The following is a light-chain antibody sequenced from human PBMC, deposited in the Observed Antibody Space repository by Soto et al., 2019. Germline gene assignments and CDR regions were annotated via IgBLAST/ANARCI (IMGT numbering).Light chain of an antibody. CDR1: SSDVGGYNY. J-gene: IGLJ2*01. Sequence: QSALTQPASVSGSHGQSITISCTGTSSDVGGYNYVSGYQQHPGKAPKLMIYEVSNRPSGVSNRFSGSKSGNTASLTISGLQAEDEADYYCSSYTRNSTLVFGGGTKLTVL. CDR3: SSYTRNSTLV. V-gene: IGLV2-14*01. CDR2: EVS.